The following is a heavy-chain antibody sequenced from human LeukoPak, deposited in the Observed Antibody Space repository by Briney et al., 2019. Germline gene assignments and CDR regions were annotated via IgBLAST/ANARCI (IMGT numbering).Heavy chain of an antibody. J-gene: IGHJ6*03. CDR2: IYHSGST. Sequence: PSQTLSLTCTVSGGSISSGGYYWSWIRQPPGKGLEWIGYIYHSGSTYYNPSLKSRVTISVDRSKNQFSLKLSSVTAADTAVYYCARGGGSLYYYYYYMDVWGKGTTVTVSS. CDR1: GGSISSGGYY. V-gene: IGHV4-30-2*01. D-gene: IGHD6-19*01. CDR3: ARGGGSLYYYYYYMDV.